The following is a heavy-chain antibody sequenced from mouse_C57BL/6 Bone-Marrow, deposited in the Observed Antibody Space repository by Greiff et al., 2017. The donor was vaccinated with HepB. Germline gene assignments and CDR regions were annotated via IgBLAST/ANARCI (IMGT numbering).Heavy chain of an antibody. CDR2: ISNGGGST. Sequence: EVKVEESGGGLVQPGGSLKLSCAASGFTFSDYYMYWVRQTPEKRLEWVAYISNGGGSTYYPDTVKGRFTISRDNAKNTLYLQMSRLKSEDTAMYYCARLTAQATFAMDYWGQGTSVTVSS. V-gene: IGHV5-12*01. CDR3: ARLTAQATFAMDY. J-gene: IGHJ4*01. CDR1: GFTFSDYY. D-gene: IGHD3-2*02.